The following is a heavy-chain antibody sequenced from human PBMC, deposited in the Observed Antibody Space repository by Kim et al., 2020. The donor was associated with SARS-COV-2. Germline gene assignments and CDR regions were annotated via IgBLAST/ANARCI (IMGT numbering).Heavy chain of an antibody. V-gene: IGHV4-39*07. D-gene: IGHD3-10*01. CDR2: IFYSGNT. CDR3: ARDHYGSGSYGWFDP. J-gene: IGHJ5*02. Sequence: SETLSLTCTVSGGSINSSSFYWGWIRQPPGKGLEWIGSIFYSGNTYYNPSLKSRVTISVDTYKNQFSLKLSSVTAADTAVYYCARDHYGSGSYGWFDPWGQGALVTVSS. CDR1: GGSINSSSFY.